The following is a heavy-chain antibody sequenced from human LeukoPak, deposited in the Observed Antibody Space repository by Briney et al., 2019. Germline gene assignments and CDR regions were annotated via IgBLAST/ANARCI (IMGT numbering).Heavy chain of an antibody. J-gene: IGHJ5*02. D-gene: IGHD3-3*01. CDR2: MNPNSGNT. V-gene: IGHV1-8*03. CDR3: ARDLLTIFGVDPPYNWFDP. Sequence: GASVKVSCKASGYTFTSYDINWVRQATGQGLEWMGWMNPNSGNTGYAQKFQGRVTITRNTSISTAYMELSSLRSEDTAVYYCARDLLTIFGVDPPYNWFDPWGQGTLVTVSS. CDR1: GYTFTSYD.